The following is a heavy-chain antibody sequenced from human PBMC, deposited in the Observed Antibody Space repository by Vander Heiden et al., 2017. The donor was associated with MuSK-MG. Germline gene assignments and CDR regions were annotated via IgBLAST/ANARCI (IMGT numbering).Heavy chain of an antibody. Sequence: QVTLKESGPALVEPTQTLTLTCTFSGFSLNTDGMRVSWIRQHPGKALEWLARIGWDDDKLYKTSLKTRLTISKDTSKSQVVLTLTNVDPVDTATYFCARDYYGSGEFDYWGQGTLGTVSS. D-gene: IGHD3-10*01. CDR3: ARDYYGSGEFDY. CDR1: GFSLNTDGMR. V-gene: IGHV2-70*04. CDR2: IGWDDDK. J-gene: IGHJ4*02.